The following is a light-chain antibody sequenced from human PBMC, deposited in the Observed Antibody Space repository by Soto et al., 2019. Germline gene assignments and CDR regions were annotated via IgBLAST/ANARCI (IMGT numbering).Light chain of an antibody. CDR1: QSISRD. Sequence: DIQMTQSPSSLSASAGNRVTITCRANQSISRDVNWYQQKPGKAPRLLIYGASSLASGVPLRFSGSGSATDFTLTISSLQPEDFATYYCQQYNSWPLTFGGGTKVDIK. CDR2: GAS. J-gene: IGKJ4*01. CDR3: QQYNSWPLT. V-gene: IGKV1-39*01.